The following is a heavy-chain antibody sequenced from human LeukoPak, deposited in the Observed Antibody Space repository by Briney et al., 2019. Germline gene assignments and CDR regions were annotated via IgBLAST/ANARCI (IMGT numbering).Heavy chain of an antibody. CDR1: GGSFSGYY. J-gene: IGHJ5*02. Sequence: SETLSLTCAVYGGSFSGYYWSWSRQPPGKGLEWIGEINHSGSTNYNPSLKSRVTISVDTSKNQFSLKLSSVTAADTAVYYCARAPCSSTSCYSIWFDPWGQGTLVTVSS. CDR2: INHSGST. V-gene: IGHV4-34*01. CDR3: ARAPCSSTSCYSIWFDP. D-gene: IGHD2-2*01.